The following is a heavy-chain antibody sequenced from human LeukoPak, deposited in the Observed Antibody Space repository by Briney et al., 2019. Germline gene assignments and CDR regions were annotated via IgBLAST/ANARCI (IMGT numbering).Heavy chain of an antibody. CDR2: IYHSSNT. D-gene: IGHD6-19*01. J-gene: IGHJ4*02. V-gene: IGHV4-38-2*01. CDR1: GYSISSGYY. Sequence: NSSETLSLNCAVSGYSISSGYYWGWIRQPPGKGLEWIGNIYHSSNTYYSPSLKSRVTISVDMSKNHFSLKLSSMTAADTAVYYCAAIAVAGQFDFWGQGILVTVSS. CDR3: AAIAVAGQFDF.